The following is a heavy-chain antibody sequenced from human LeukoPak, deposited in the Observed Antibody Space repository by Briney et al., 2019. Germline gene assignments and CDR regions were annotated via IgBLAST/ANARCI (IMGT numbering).Heavy chain of an antibody. D-gene: IGHD2-21*01. V-gene: IGHV1-2*02. CDR2: INPNSGCT. J-gene: IGHJ4*02. CDR3: AVAPGDY. Sequence: ASVKVSCKASGYTFTGYYMHWVRQAPGQGLEWMGWINPNSGCTNYAQKFQGRVTLTRDTSISTVYMELTTLTSDDTALYYCAVAPGDYWGQGTLVSVSA. CDR1: GYTFTGYY.